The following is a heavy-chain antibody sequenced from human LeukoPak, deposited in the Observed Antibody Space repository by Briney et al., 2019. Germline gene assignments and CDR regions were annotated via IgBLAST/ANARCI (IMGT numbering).Heavy chain of an antibody. CDR1: GFTFSSYW. D-gene: IGHD4-17*01. CDR2: INQDGSEK. J-gene: IGHJ4*02. CDR3: AKILGDYGGSNY. V-gene: IGHV3-7*03. Sequence: GGSLRLSCAASGFTFSSYWMSWVRQAPGQGLEWVANINQDGSEKYYVDSVKGRFTISRDNAKNSLYLQMNTLRAEDTAVYYCAKILGDYGGSNYWGQGTLVTVSS.